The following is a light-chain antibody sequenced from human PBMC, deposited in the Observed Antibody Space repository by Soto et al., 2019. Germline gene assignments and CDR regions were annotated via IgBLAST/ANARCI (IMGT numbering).Light chain of an antibody. J-gene: IGKJ1*01. CDR1: QSVSSSY. CDR3: QQYGNSPT. V-gene: IGKV3-20*01. CDR2: GAS. Sequence: EIVLTQSPGTLSLSPVERATFSCRASQSVSSSYIAWYQQKRGQAPRRLIYGASIRATGIPDRFSGSGSGTDFTLTISRLEPEDFAVYFCQQYGNSPTFGQGTKVDIK.